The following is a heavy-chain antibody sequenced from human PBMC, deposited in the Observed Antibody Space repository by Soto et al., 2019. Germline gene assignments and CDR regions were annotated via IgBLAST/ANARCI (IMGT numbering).Heavy chain of an antibody. CDR1: GYTFTSYD. V-gene: IGHV1-8*01. CDR3: ARGVAFSSAALYYYYYGMDV. CDR2: MNPTSGNT. J-gene: IGHJ6*02. Sequence: ASVKVSCKASGYTFTSYDINWVRQATGQGLEWMGWMNPTSGNTGYAQKFQGRVTMTRNTSISTAYMELSSLRSEDTAVYYCARGVAFSSAALYYYYYGMDVWGQGTTVTVSS. D-gene: IGHD3-3*02.